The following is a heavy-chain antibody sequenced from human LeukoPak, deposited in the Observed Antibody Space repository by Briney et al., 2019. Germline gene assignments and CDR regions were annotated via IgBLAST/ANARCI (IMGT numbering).Heavy chain of an antibody. CDR2: IYSGGST. Sequence: GGSLRLSCAASGFTVSRNYMSWVRQAPGKGLEWVSVIYSGGSTYYADSVKGRFTISGHNSKNTLYLQMNSLRAEDTAVYYCARANAAGTSLGDGMDVWGQGTTVTVSS. CDR3: ARANAAGTSLGDGMDV. V-gene: IGHV3-53*04. D-gene: IGHD6-13*01. CDR1: GFTVSRNY. J-gene: IGHJ6*02.